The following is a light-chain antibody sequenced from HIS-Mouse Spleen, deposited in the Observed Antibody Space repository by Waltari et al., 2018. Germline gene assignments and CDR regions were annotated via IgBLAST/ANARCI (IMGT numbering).Light chain of an antibody. CDR1: SSHAVIYNL. CDR3: CSYAGSSTLV. V-gene: IGLV2-23*01. CDR2: EGS. Sequence: QSALTQPASVSGSPGQSITISCTGTSSHAVIYNLVPWYQQHPGKAPKLMIYEGSKRPSGVSNRFSGSKSGNTASLTISGLQAEDEADYYCCSYAGSSTLVFGGGTKLTVL. J-gene: IGLJ2*01.